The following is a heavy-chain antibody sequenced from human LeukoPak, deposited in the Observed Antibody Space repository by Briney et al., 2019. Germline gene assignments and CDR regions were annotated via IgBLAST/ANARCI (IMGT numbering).Heavy chain of an antibody. V-gene: IGHV4-30-4*08. CDR1: GGSISSGDYY. D-gene: IGHD2-2*01. CDR3: ARERYCSSTSCRWFDP. J-gene: IGHJ5*02. Sequence: KASQTLSLTCTVSGGSISSGDYYWSWIRQPPGKGLEWFGYIYYSGSTYYNPSLKSRVTISVDTSKNQLSLKLSSVTAADTAVYYCARERYCSSTSCRWFDPWGQGTLVTVSS. CDR2: IYYSGST.